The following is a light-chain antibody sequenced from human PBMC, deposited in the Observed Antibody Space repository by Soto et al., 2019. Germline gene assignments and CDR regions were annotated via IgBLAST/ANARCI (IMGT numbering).Light chain of an antibody. CDR3: ETWDSNTYV. J-gene: IGLJ1*01. Sequence: VLTQSSSASASLGSSVSLTCTLSSGHSSYIIAWHQQQPGKAPRYLMKLEGSGSYNKGSGVPDRFSGSSSGADRYLTISNLQFEDEADYYCETWDSNTYVFGNGTKLTVL. V-gene: IGLV4-60*02. CDR1: SGHSSYI. CDR2: LEGSGSY.